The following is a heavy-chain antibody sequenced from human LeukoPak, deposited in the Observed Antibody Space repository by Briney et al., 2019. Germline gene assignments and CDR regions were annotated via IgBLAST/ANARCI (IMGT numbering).Heavy chain of an antibody. CDR2: INHSGST. CDR3: ARGRTAARPNWFDH. V-gene: IGHV4-34*01. Sequence: SETLSLTCAVYGGSFSGYYWSWIRQPPGKGLEWIGEINHSGSTNYNPSLKSRVTISVDTSKNQFSLKLSSVTAADTAVYYCARGRTAARPNWFDHWGQGTLVTVSS. D-gene: IGHD6-6*01. J-gene: IGHJ5*02. CDR1: GGSFSGYY.